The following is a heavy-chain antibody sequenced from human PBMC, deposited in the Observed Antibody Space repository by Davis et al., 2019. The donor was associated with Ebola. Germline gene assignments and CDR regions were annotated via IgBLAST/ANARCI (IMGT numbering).Heavy chain of an antibody. J-gene: IGHJ4*02. V-gene: IGHV3-43D*03. CDR1: GFTFGDYA. Sequence: GESLKISCAASGFTFGDYAMHWVRQAPGKGLEWVSLISWDGRSSASTDSVRGRFSISRDNSRKFLYLQMNGLRAEDTALYYCTAYDSTFRNYWGQGALVTVSS. D-gene: IGHD3-22*01. CDR2: ISWDGRSS. CDR3: TAYDSTFRNY.